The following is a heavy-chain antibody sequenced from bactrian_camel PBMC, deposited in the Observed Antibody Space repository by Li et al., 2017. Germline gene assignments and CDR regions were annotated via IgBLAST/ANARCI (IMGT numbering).Heavy chain of an antibody. CDR3: AADRRLTGGYCSYFTVPFNY. Sequence: QVQLVESGGGLVQPGGSLRLSCAASGYTYNRNCMAWFRQAPGKEREGVARIATGSGNTYYADSVKGRFTISQDNAKNTLYLQMNSLKPEDTAMYYCAADRRLTGGYCSYFTVPFNYWGQGTQVTVS. V-gene: IGHV3S1*01. CDR1: GYTYNRNC. D-gene: IGHD2*01. CDR2: IATGSGNT. J-gene: IGHJ4*01.